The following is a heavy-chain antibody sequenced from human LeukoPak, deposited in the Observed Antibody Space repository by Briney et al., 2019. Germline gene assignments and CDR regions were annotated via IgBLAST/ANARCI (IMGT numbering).Heavy chain of an antibody. CDR2: ISAYNGNT. J-gene: IGHJ6*03. Sequence: ASVKVSCKASGYTFTSYGISWVRQAPGQGLEWMGWISAYNGNTNYAQKLQGRVTMTTDTSTSTAYMELRSLRSDDTAVYYCAREPSSGWPYYYYYYMDVWGKGTTVTISS. CDR1: GYTFTSYG. CDR3: AREPSSGWPYYYYYYMDV. D-gene: IGHD6-19*01. V-gene: IGHV1-18*01.